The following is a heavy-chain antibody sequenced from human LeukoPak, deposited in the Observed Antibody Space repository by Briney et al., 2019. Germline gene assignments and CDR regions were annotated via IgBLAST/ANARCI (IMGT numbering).Heavy chain of an antibody. V-gene: IGHV3-49*03. Sequence: GGSLRLSCTASGFTFGDYAMSWFRQAPGKGLEWVGFIRSKAYGGTTEYAASVKGRFTISRDDSKSIAYLQMNSLKTEDTAVYYCTRAQLGYSYGPNDYWGQGTLVTVSS. CDR1: GFTFGDYA. J-gene: IGHJ4*02. D-gene: IGHD5-18*01. CDR3: TRAQLGYSYGPNDY. CDR2: IRSKAYGGTT.